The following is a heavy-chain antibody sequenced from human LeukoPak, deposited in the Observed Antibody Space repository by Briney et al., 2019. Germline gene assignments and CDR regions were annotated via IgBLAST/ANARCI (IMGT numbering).Heavy chain of an antibody. V-gene: IGHV3-21*01. Sequence: KAGGSLRLSCAASGFTFSSYSMNWVRQAPGKGLEWVSSISSNSRYIYYADSVKGRFTISRDNAKNPLYLQMNSLRAEDTAVYYCARGGSDILTQHDYWGQGTLVTVSS. CDR3: ARGGSDILTQHDY. D-gene: IGHD3-9*01. CDR1: GFTFSSYS. J-gene: IGHJ4*02. CDR2: ISSNSRYI.